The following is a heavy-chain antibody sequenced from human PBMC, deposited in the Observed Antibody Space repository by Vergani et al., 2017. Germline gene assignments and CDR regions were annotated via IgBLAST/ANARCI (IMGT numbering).Heavy chain of an antibody. V-gene: IGHV2-26*01. Sequence: QWGAGLLKPSETLSLTCAVYGGSFSGYYWNWIRQPPGKALEWLAHIFSNDEKSYSTSLKTRLTISKDTSKNQVVLTMTNMDPVDTATYYCARISARDGYSFDYWGQGTLVTVSS. CDR3: ARISARDGYSFDY. CDR2: IFSNDEK. J-gene: IGHJ4*02. D-gene: IGHD5-24*01. CDR1: GGSFSGYYW.